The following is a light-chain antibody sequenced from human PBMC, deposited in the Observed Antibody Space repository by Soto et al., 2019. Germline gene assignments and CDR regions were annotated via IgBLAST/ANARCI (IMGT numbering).Light chain of an antibody. CDR2: RNN. CDR1: SSDIGSNA. CDR3: AAWNDGLSGFV. J-gene: IGLJ1*01. Sequence: QSALTQPPSTSRTPGQRVTISCSGSSSDIGSNAVYWYQQLPGTAPKLLIYRNNQRPSGAPDRFSGTKSGTSASLAISGLRSEDEADYYCAAWNDGLSGFVFGTGTKVTVL. V-gene: IGLV1-47*01.